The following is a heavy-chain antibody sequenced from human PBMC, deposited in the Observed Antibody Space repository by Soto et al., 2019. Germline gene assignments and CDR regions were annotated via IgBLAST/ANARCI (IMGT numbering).Heavy chain of an antibody. J-gene: IGHJ5*02. V-gene: IGHV4-34*01. CDR3: ARGLGYCSSTSCNWFDP. CDR2: INHSGST. CDR1: GGSFSGYY. D-gene: IGHD2-2*01. Sequence: SETLSLTCAVYGGSFSGYYWSWIRQPPGKGLEWIGEINHSGSTNYNPSLKSRVTISVDTSKNQFSLKLSSVTAADTAVYYCARGLGYCSSTSCNWFDPWGQGTLVTVSS.